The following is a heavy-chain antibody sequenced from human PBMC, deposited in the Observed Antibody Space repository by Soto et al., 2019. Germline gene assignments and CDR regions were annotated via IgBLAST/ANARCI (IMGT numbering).Heavy chain of an antibody. CDR2: IKSKTDGGTT. CDR3: STAPISL. J-gene: IGHJ4*02. V-gene: IGHV3-15*01. Sequence: LRLSCVVSGFTFSNVWMSWVRQAPGKGLEWVGRIKSKTDGGTTNYAAPVKGGFTISRDDSKNTLYLQMNSLKTEDTAVYFCSTAPISLWGQGTLVTVSS. CDR1: GFTFSNVW.